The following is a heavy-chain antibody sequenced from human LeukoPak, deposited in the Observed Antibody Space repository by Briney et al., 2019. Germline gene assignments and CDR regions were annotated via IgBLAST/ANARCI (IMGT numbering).Heavy chain of an antibody. J-gene: IGHJ4*02. CDR3: AKYIVATITVFDY. CDR1: GFTLTSSA. Sequence: GGSLRLSCAASGFTLTSSAMSWVRQAPGKGLEWVSAISGSGGSTYYADSVKGRFTISRDNSKNTLYLQMNSLRAEDTAVYYCAKYIVATITVFDYWGQGTLVTVSS. D-gene: IGHD5-12*01. CDR2: ISGSGGST. V-gene: IGHV3-23*01.